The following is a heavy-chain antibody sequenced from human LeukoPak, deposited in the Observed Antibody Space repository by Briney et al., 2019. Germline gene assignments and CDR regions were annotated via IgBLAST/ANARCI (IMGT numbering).Heavy chain of an antibody. D-gene: IGHD3-3*01. CDR3: ARSFWSGYYTGIDYYYYMDV. CDR1: GGTFSSYA. CDR2: IFPIFGTA. V-gene: IGHV1-69*05. Sequence: SVKVSCKASGGTFSSYAISWVRQAPGQGLEWMGGIFPIFGTANYAQKFQGRVTITTDESTSTAYMELSSLRSEDTAVYYCARSFWSGYYTGIDYYYYMDVWGKGTTVTVSS. J-gene: IGHJ6*03.